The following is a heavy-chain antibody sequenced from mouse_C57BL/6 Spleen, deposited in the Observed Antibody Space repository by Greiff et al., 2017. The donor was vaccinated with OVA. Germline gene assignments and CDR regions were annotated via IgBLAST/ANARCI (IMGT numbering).Heavy chain of an antibody. V-gene: IGHV1-22*01. J-gene: IGHJ4*01. CDR3: ARSNYGGGYAMDY. CDR1: GYTFTDYN. CDR2: INPNNGGT. Sequence: VQLQQSGPELVKPGASVKMSCKASGYTFTDYNMHWVKQSHGKSLEWIGYINPNNGGTSYNQKFKGKATLTVNKSSSTAYMELRSLTSEDSAVDYCARSNYGGGYAMDYWGQGTSVTVSS. D-gene: IGHD1-1*01.